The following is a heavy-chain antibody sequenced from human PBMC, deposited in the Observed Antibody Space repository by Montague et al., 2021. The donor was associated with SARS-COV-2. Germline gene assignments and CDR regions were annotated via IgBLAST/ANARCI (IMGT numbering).Heavy chain of an antibody. CDR3: AHRLDSTTWTYYFEY. D-gene: IGHD1-1*01. CDR1: GFSLSTPGVG. J-gene: IGHJ4*02. CDR2: LYWNDDT. V-gene: IGHV2-5*01. Sequence: PALVKPTQTLTLTCTFSGFSLSTPGVGVGWIRQPPGKALEWLALLYWNDDTRYSMSLESRLTITKDTSKNQVILTMTNMAPVDTATYYCAHRLDSTTWTYYFEYGGQGTLVTVSS.